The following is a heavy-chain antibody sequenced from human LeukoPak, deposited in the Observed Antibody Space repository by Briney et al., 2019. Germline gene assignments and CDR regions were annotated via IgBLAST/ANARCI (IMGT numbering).Heavy chain of an antibody. Sequence: ASVKVSCKTPGYTFSTYYIHWVRQARGQGLEWMGILNPSNGRTSYAQKLQGRVTMTRDMSTTTVYMELSSLRSEDTAVYYCARSRKLGGDSFSDAFDIWGQGTMVTVSS. D-gene: IGHD2-21*02. J-gene: IGHJ3*02. CDR2: LNPSNGRT. CDR3: ARSRKLGGDSFSDAFDI. V-gene: IGHV1-46*01. CDR1: GYTFSTYY.